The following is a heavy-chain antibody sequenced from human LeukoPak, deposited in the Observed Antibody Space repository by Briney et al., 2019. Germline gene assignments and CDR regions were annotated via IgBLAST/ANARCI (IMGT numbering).Heavy chain of an antibody. CDR3: ARHPYYYDSSGPYYYYYGMDV. J-gene: IGHJ6*02. V-gene: IGHV5-51*01. D-gene: IGHD3-22*01. CDR1: GYSFTSYW. CDR2: IYPGDSDT. Sequence: GGSLEISGKGSGYSFTSYWTGWVRQVPGKGRGGMGIIYPGDSDTRYSPSCQGQVTISADKSISTAYLQWSSLKASDTAMYYCARHPYYYDSSGPYYYYYGMDVWGQGTTVTVSS.